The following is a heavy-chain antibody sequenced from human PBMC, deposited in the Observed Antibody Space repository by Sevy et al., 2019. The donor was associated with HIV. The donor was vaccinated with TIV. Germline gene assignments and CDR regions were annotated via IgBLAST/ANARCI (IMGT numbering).Heavy chain of an antibody. CDR2: ISSSGGST. CDR1: GFTFSAYA. D-gene: IGHD3-10*01. V-gene: IGHV3-23*01. Sequence: GGSLRLSCAASGFTFSAYAVSWVRQAPGKGLEWVSCISSSGGSTYYADSVKGRFSISRDTSKNTLYLQMNSLRAEDTAVYYCATLRGGLYGSGYFQNWGQGTQVTVSS. J-gene: IGHJ1*01. CDR3: ATLRGGLYGSGYFQN.